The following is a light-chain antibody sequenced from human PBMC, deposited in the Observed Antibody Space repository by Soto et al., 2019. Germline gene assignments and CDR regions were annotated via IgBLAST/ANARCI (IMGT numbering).Light chain of an antibody. Sequence: QSVLTQPPSVSGALGQRVTISCTGSSSNIGAGYDVHWYQLLPGTAPKLLIYANNNRPSGVPDRFSGSRSGTSASLAITGLQAEDEADYYCQSYDSSLSASVVFGGGTKLTVL. V-gene: IGLV1-40*01. CDR3: QSYDSSLSASVV. CDR1: SSNIGAGYD. CDR2: ANN. J-gene: IGLJ2*01.